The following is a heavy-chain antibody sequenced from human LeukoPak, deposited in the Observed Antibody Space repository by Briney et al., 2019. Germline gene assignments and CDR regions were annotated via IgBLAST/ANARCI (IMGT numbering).Heavy chain of an antibody. CDR2: IYHSGST. J-gene: IGHJ5*01. CDR1: GGSLSSGGYS. CDR3: ARGSWFDY. Sequence: PSETLSLTCAVSGGSLSSGGYSWSWIRQPPGKGLEWIGYIYHSGSTYYNPSLKSRVTISVDRSKNQFSLKLSSVTAADTAVYYCARGSWFDYWGQGTLVTVSS. V-gene: IGHV4-30-2*01.